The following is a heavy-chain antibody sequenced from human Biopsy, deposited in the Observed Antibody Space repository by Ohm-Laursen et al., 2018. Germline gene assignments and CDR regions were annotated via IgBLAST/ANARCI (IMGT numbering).Heavy chain of an antibody. CDR1: GYSLTELS. V-gene: IGHV1-24*01. CDR2: SAPENGRI. CDR3: AADINVWNVNY. Sequence: ASVKVTCKVSGYSLTELSMHWVRQAPGQGLEWMGGSAPENGRIVYPQKFQGRVTMTEDTSTSTAYMEVWRLRSDDTAVYYCAADINVWNVNYWGQGTQVIVSS. J-gene: IGHJ4*02. D-gene: IGHD1-1*01.